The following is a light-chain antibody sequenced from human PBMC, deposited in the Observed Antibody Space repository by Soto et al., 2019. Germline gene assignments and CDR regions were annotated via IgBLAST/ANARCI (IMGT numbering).Light chain of an antibody. J-gene: IGLJ1*01. Sequence: QTALTQPAAESCSPGQSTTLSKIGTSSDIGGYNYVSWYQQHPGNAPKLMVFDVSDRPSGVSNRFSGSKSGNTASLTISGLQAEDEADYYCSSYTTSSFYVFGTGTKVTVL. CDR3: SSYTTSSFYV. CDR2: DVS. V-gene: IGLV2-14*03. CDR1: SSDIGGYNY.